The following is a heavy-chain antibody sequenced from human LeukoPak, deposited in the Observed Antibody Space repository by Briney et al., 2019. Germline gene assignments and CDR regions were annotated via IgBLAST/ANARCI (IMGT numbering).Heavy chain of an antibody. J-gene: IGHJ4*02. CDR1: GFPFSNYW. Sequence: PGGSLRLSCAGSGFPFSNYWMAWVRQAPGKGLEWVANMKEDGGEINYVDSVKGRFTISRDNAKNSLDLQMNSLRVDDTAVYHCVRDRGYSTFAYWGQGPLVIVSS. V-gene: IGHV3-7*01. CDR2: MKEDGGEI. CDR3: VRDRGYSTFAY. D-gene: IGHD4-23*01.